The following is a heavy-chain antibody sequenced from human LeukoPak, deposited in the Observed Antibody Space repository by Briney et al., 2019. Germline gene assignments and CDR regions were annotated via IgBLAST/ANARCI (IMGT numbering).Heavy chain of an antibody. Sequence: SETLSLTCSVSGGSISSYYWSWIGQPPGKGLEWIGYIYYSGSTNYNPSLKSRVTISVDASKNQFSLKLSSVTAADTAVYYCARHAYGGNSDFQHWGQGWVVTVSS. CDR1: GGSISSYY. CDR3: ARHAYGGNSDFQH. D-gene: IGHD4-23*01. CDR2: IYYSGST. V-gene: IGHV4-59*08. J-gene: IGHJ1*01.